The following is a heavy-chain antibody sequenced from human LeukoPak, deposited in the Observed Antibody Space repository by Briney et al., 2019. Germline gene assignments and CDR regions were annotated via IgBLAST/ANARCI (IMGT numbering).Heavy chain of an antibody. Sequence: ASVKVSRKASGYTFTGYYMHWVRQAPGQGLEWMRWINPNSGGTNYAQKFQGRVTMTRDTPISTAYMELSRLRSDDTAVYYCARELRAVFRSYYYYYMDVWGKGTTVTVSS. CDR3: ARELRAVFRSYYYYYMDV. CDR1: GYTFTGYY. J-gene: IGHJ6*03. D-gene: IGHD2-8*01. V-gene: IGHV1-2*02. CDR2: INPNSGGT.